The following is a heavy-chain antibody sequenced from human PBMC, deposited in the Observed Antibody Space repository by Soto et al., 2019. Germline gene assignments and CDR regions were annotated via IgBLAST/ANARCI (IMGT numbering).Heavy chain of an antibody. CDR3: ANDPGYSLDY. J-gene: IGHJ4*02. CDR1: GGSISSSDW. D-gene: IGHD5-12*01. CDR2: IYYSGST. Sequence: SETLSLTCAVSGGSISSSDWWSWVRQPPGKGLEWIGYIYYSGSTNYNPSLKSRIIISVDTSKNQFSLQLNSVTPEDAAVYYCANDPGYSLDYWGQGTQLTVSS. V-gene: IGHV4-4*02.